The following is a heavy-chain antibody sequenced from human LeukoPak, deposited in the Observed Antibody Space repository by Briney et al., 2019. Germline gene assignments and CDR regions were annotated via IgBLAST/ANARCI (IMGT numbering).Heavy chain of an antibody. Sequence: GGSLRLSCAASGFTFSSYAMSWVRQAPGKGLEWVSAISGSGGSTYYADSVKGRFAISRDNSKNTLYLQMNSLRAEDTAVYYCAKASRYCSSTSCYAGVDYWGQGTLVTVFS. J-gene: IGHJ4*02. D-gene: IGHD2-2*01. CDR3: AKASRYCSSTSCYAGVDY. CDR2: ISGSGGST. V-gene: IGHV3-23*01. CDR1: GFTFSSYA.